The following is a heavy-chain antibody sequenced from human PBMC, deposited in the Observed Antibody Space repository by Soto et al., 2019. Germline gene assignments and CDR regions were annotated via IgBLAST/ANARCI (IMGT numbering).Heavy chain of an antibody. CDR3: TRVPSEYSDYNPRRSHMDV. Sequence: QVQLVESGGGVVQPGRSLRLSCKTSGFTFSSYGMYWVRQAPGKGLEWVAVISYDGSNKYYADSVKGRFTISRDTSKNTLYLRMNGLRVEDTAMYYCTRVPSEYSDYNPRRSHMDVWGQGTAVTVAS. CDR2: ISYDGSNK. J-gene: IGHJ6*02. D-gene: IGHD5-12*01. V-gene: IGHV3-30*03. CDR1: GFTFSSYG.